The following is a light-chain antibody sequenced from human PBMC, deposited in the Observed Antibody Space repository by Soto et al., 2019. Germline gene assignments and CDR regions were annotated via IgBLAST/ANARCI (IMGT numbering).Light chain of an antibody. CDR3: QQYGTSLRT. V-gene: IGKV3-20*01. Sequence: ETALTQSPGTLSLSPGERASLSCRATQSVRNCLAWYQQKPGQAPRLLIYAASSRDSGIPDRLSGSGSGTDFTLTISRLEPEDFAVYYCQQYGTSLRTFGQGTKVDI. CDR2: AAS. CDR1: QSVRNC. J-gene: IGKJ1*01.